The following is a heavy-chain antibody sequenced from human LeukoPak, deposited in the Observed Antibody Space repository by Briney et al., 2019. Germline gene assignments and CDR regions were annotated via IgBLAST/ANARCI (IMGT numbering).Heavy chain of an antibody. CDR3: ARGIGAMKWELPYYFDY. V-gene: IGHV3-48*01. Sequence: PGGSLRLSCAASGFTFSSYSMNWVRQAPGKGLEWVSYISSSSSTIYYADSVKGRFTISRDNVKNSLYLQMNSLRAEDTAVYYCARGIGAMKWELPYYFDYWGQGTLVTVSS. J-gene: IGHJ4*02. CDR2: ISSSSSTI. D-gene: IGHD1-26*01. CDR1: GFTFSSYS.